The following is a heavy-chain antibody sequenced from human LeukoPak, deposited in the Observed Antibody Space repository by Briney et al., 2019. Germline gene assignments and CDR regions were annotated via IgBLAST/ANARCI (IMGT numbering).Heavy chain of an antibody. D-gene: IGHD3-22*01. CDR3: ARSPTYYYDSSGYYEFAWFDP. CDR2: IIPIFGTA. CDR1: GGTFSSYA. V-gene: IGHV1-69*05. Sequence: GSSVKVSCKASGGTFSSYAISWVRQAPGQGLEWRGRIIPIFGTANYAQKFQGRVTITTDESTSTAYMELSSLRSEDTAVYYCARSPTYYYDSSGYYEFAWFDPWGQGTLVTVSS. J-gene: IGHJ5*02.